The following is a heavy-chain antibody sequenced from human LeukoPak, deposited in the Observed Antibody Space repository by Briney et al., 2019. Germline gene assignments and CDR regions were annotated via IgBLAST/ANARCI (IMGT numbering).Heavy chain of an antibody. CDR1: GYTFTGYY. V-gene: IGHV1-2*06. J-gene: IGHJ4*02. D-gene: IGHD6-19*01. CDR3: ARVVLPYSSGFSLGY. CDR2: INPNSGNT. Sequence: ASVKVSCKASGYTFTGYYMHWVRQAPGQGREWMGRINPNSGNTNHAQKFQGRVTMTRDTSINTASLKLSRLRSDDTAVYYCARVVLPYSSGFSLGYWGQGTPVTVSS.